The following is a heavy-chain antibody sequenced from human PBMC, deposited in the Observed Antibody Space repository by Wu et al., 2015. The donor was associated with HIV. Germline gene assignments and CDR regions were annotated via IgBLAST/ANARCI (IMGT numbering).Heavy chain of an antibody. CDR2: ISTYNGNT. V-gene: IGHV1-18*01. Sequence: QVHLLQSGAEVKKPGASVKVSCKASGYIFTNYGINWVRQAPGQGLEWMGWISTYNGNTNYAQKVQGRVTMTTDTSTRTAYMELRSLRSDDTAIFYCARGKYGGNVDYWGQGTLVTVSS. D-gene: IGHD4-23*01. CDR3: ARGKYGGNVDY. J-gene: IGHJ4*02. CDR1: GYIFTNYG.